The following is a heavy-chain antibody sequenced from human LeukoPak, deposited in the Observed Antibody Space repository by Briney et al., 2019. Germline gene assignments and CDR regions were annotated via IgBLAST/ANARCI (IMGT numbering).Heavy chain of an antibody. CDR3: AHRVAANNGYDY. CDR2: IYWDNDK. D-gene: IGHD1-26*01. CDR1: GFSLSTSGVG. Sequence: SGPTLVNPTQTLMLTCTFSGFSLSTSGVGVGWIRQPPGKALEWLSLIYWDNDKRYSPSLNARLTIPKDTSKNQVVLTMTNMEHVDTATYYCAHRVAANNGYDYWGQGILVTVSS. V-gene: IGHV2-5*02. J-gene: IGHJ4*02.